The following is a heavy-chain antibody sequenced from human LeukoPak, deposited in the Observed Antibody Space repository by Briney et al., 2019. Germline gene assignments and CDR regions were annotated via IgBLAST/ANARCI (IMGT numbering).Heavy chain of an antibody. V-gene: IGHV3-30*02. CDR3: ARAYSGYDGLNFDY. CDR2: IRYDGSNK. Sequence: GGSLRLSCAASGFTFSSYGMHWVRQAPGKGLEWVSFIRYDGSNKYYADSVKGRFTISRDNSKNTLYLQMNSLRAEDTAVYYCARAYSGYDGLNFDYWGQGTLVTVSS. D-gene: IGHD5-12*01. CDR1: GFTFSSYG. J-gene: IGHJ4*02.